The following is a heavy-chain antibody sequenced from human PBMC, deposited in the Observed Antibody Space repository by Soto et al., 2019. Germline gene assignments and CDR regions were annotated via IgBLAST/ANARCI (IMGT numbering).Heavy chain of an antibody. V-gene: IGHV2-26*01. Sequence: HVTLKESGPLLVKPTETLTLTCTVSGFSLSNARMGVSWIRQPPGQALEWLAHIFSNDEKSYSTSLKSRLTISKDTSKSRVVLTMTNMDPGDTATYYFARIVDSGWYEIEGWGQGTLVTVSS. CDR2: IFSNDEK. CDR3: ARIVDSGWYEIEG. CDR1: GFSLSNARMG. J-gene: IGHJ4*02. D-gene: IGHD6-19*01.